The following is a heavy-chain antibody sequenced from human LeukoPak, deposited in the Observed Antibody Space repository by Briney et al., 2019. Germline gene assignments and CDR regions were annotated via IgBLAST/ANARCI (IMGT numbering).Heavy chain of an antibody. CDR1: GFTFSSCA. V-gene: IGHV3-23*01. Sequence: SGGSLRLSCAASGFTFSSCAMNWVRQAPGKGLEWVSAISGSGGSTYYADSVKGRFTISRDNSKNTLYLQMNSLRAEDTAVYYCAKDRRPTIVVVPAAPLGNWFDPWGQGTLVTVSS. D-gene: IGHD2-2*01. CDR3: AKDRRPTIVVVPAAPLGNWFDP. J-gene: IGHJ5*02. CDR2: ISGSGGST.